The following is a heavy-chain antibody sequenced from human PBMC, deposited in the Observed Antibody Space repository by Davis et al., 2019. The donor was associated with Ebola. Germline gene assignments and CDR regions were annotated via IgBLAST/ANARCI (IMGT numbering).Heavy chain of an antibody. V-gene: IGHV1-8*03. D-gene: IGHD3-10*01. CDR3: ARGEGALWFREKRIASYYYGMDV. CDR2: MNPNSGNT. CDR1: GYTFTGYY. J-gene: IGHJ6*02. Sequence: ASVKVSCKASGYTFTGYYMHWVRQAPGQGLEWMGWMNPNSGNTGYAQKFQGRVTITRNTSISTAYMELSSLRSEDTAVYYCARGEGALWFREKRIASYYYGMDVWGQGTTVTVSS.